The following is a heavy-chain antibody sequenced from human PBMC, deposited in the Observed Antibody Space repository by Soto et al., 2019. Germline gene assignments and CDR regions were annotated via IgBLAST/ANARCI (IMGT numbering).Heavy chain of an antibody. CDR2: IYYSGST. V-gene: IGHV4-31*03. D-gene: IGHD2-15*01. CDR1: GGSISSGGYY. J-gene: IGHJ6*02. Sequence: SETLSLTCTVSGGSISSGGYYWSWIRQHPGKGLEWIGYIYYSGSTYYNPSLKSRVTISVDTSKNQFSLKLSSVTAADTAVYYCARDIVVVVAAVPYYYGMEVWGQGTTVTISS. CDR3: ARDIVVVVAAVPYYYGMEV.